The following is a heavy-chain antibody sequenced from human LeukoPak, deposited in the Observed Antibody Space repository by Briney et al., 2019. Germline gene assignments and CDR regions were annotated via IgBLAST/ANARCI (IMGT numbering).Heavy chain of an antibody. CDR2: IISKTDGGTT. D-gene: IGHD2/OR15-2a*01. Sequence: GGSLRLSCAASGFTFSDYYMSWIRQAPGKGLEWVGRIISKTDGGTTDYAAPVKGRFTISRDDSKNTMYLQMNSLRTEDTAVYYCTTDEGNTTSYYQFDYWGQGTVVTVSS. V-gene: IGHV3-15*01. J-gene: IGHJ4*02. CDR1: GFTFSDYY. CDR3: TTDEGNTTSYYQFDY.